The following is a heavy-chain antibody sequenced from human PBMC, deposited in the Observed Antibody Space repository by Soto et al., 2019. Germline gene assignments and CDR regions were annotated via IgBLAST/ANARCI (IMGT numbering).Heavy chain of an antibody. Sequence: PGGSLRLSCAASGFTFRTHGMHWVRLAPGKGLEWVAVIWYDGSEKDYADSVKGRFTISRDNSKNILYLQMNSLRGEDTAVYYCARGLGWPAARFDPWGQGTLVTVSS. CDR1: GFTFRTHG. D-gene: IGHD2-2*01. CDR3: ARGLGWPAARFDP. V-gene: IGHV3-33*01. J-gene: IGHJ5*02. CDR2: IWYDGSEK.